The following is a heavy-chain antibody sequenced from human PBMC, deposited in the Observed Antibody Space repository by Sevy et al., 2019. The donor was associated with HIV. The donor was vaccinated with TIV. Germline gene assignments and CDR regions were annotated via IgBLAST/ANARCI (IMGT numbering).Heavy chain of an antibody. CDR2: IYSGGST. D-gene: IGHD2-15*01. V-gene: IGHV3-53*01. CDR3: ARAGGGGGYCSGGSCYGAYYYYYMDV. J-gene: IGHJ6*03. Sequence: GGSLRLSCAASGFTVSSNYMSWVRQAPGKGLEWVSVIYSGGSTYYADSVKGRFNISRDNSKNTLYLQMNSLRAEDTAVYYCARAGGGGGYCSGGSCYGAYYYYYMDVWGKGTTVTVSS. CDR1: GFTVSSNY.